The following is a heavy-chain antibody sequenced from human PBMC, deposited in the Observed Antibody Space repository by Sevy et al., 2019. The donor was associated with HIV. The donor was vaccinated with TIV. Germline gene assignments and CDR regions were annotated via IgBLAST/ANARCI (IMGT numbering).Heavy chain of an antibody. Sequence: GESLKISCGAAGFTFSDYHMSWIRQVPGKGLDWISYILSSGYITYYADSVKGRFTISRDNAKMSLFLQMNSLRAEDTAVYYCARTLSGAFDIWGQGTMVTVSS. D-gene: IGHD1-26*01. CDR3: ARTLSGAFDI. V-gene: IGHV3-11*01. CDR1: GFTFSDYH. J-gene: IGHJ3*02. CDR2: ILSSGYIT.